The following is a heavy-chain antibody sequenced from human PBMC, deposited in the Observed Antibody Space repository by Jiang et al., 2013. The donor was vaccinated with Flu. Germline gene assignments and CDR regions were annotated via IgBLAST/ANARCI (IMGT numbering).Heavy chain of an antibody. V-gene: IGHV4-39*01. CDR3: ARHPYGDYGYFDY. J-gene: IGHJ4*02. D-gene: IGHD4-17*01. Sequence: GPGLVKPSETLSLTCTVSGGSISSSSYYWGWIRQPPGKGLEWIGGIYYSGSTYYNPSPKSRVTISVDTSKNQFSLKLSSVTAADTAVYYCARHPYGDYGYFDYWGQGTLVTVSS. CDR2: IYYSGST. CDR1: GGSISSSSYY.